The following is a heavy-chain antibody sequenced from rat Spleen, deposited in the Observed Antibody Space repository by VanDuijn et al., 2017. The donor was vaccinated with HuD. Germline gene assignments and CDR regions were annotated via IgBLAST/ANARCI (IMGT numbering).Heavy chain of an antibody. CDR3: ARRYYEGTYYYWYFDF. V-gene: IGHV5S23*01. D-gene: IGHD1-12*02. CDR2: ISAGGGST. CDR1: GFTFSDYN. Sequence: EVQLAESGGGLVQPGRSLKLSCAASGFTFSDYNMAWVRQAPGKGLEWVAYISAGGGSTYYRDSVKGRFTTSRDNAKSTLYLQMDSLRSEDTATYYCARRYYEGTYYYWYFDFWGPGTMVTVSS. J-gene: IGHJ1*01.